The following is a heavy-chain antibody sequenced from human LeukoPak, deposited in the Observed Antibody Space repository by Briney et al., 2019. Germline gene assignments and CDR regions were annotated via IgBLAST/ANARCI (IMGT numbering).Heavy chain of an antibody. CDR2: IYYSGST. J-gene: IGHJ5*02. CDR3: ARSIIWFGESLPEPWFDP. D-gene: IGHD3-10*01. CDR1: GGSLSSSSYY. Sequence: SETLSLTCTVSGGSLSSSSYYGGWIRQPPGKGLEWIGNIYYSGSTYYNPSLKSRVTISVDTSKNQFSLKLSSVTATDTAVYYCARSIIWFGESLPEPWFDPWGQGTLVTVSS. V-gene: IGHV4-39*01.